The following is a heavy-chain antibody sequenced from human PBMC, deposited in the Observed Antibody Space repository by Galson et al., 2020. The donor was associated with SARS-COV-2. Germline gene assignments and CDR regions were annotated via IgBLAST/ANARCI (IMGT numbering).Heavy chain of an antibody. D-gene: IGHD2-21*01. J-gene: IGHJ4*02. CDR2: INHSGST. CDR1: GGSFSGYY. CDR3: ARGLVGGRSYDY. V-gene: IGHV4-34*01. Sequence: SETLSLTCAVYGGSFSGYYWSWIRQPPGKGLEWIGEINHSGSTNYNPSLKSRVTISVDTSMNQFSLKLSSVTAADTAVYYCARGLVGGRSYDYWGQGTLVTVSS.